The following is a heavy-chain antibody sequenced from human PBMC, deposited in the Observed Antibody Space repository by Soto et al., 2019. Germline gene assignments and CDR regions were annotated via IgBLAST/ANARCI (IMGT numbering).Heavy chain of an antibody. D-gene: IGHD3-10*01. CDR2: ISTYNGNT. CDR3: ARVATVRGVIIKSGWFDP. V-gene: IGHV1-18*01. CDR1: GYIFTSYG. Sequence: SLKVSCKASGYIFTSYGISWVRQAPGQGLEWMGWISTYNGNTNYAQNLQGRVTMTTDTSTSTAYMELRSLRSDDTAVYYCARVATVRGVIIKSGWFDPWGQGTLVTV. J-gene: IGHJ5*02.